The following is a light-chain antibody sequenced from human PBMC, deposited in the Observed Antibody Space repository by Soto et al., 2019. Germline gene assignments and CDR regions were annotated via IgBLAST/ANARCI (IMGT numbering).Light chain of an antibody. CDR2: KAS. V-gene: IGKV1-5*03. J-gene: IGKJ1*01. CDR3: QQYYTYPWT. CDR1: QSISSW. Sequence: DFQMTQSPSTLSASVGDRVTITCRASQSISSWLAWYQQRPGRAPKLLIYKASNLEGGVPSRFSGSGSGTELTLTISSLHPDDFATYYCQQYYTYPWTFGPGTKVEIK.